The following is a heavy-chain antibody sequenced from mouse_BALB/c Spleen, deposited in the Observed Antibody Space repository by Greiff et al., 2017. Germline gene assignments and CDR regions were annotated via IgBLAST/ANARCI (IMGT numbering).Heavy chain of an antibody. V-gene: IGHV2-6-7*01. CDR1: GFSLTGYG. CDR3: ARNLYYGRSYYAMDY. CDR2: IWGDGST. J-gene: IGHJ4*01. D-gene: IGHD1-2*01. Sequence: VQLQQSGPGLVAPSQSLSTTCTASGFSLTGYGVNWVRQPPGKGLGWLGMIWGDGSTDYNSALKSRLSISKDNSKSQVFLKMNSLQTDDTARYYCARNLYYGRSYYAMDYWGQGTSVTVSS.